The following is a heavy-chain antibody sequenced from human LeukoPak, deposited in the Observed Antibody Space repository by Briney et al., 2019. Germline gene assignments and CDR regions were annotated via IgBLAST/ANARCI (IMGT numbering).Heavy chain of an antibody. J-gene: IGHJ5*02. Sequence: SETLSLTCTVSGGSISSGSYYWSWIRQPPGKGLEWIGYIYYSGSTNYNPSLKSRVTISVDTSKNQFSLKLSSVTAADTAVYYCASCGGDCSSDNWFDPWGQGTLVTVSS. CDR3: ASCGGDCSSDNWFDP. CDR2: IYYSGST. V-gene: IGHV4-61*01. D-gene: IGHD2-21*02. CDR1: GGSISSGSYY.